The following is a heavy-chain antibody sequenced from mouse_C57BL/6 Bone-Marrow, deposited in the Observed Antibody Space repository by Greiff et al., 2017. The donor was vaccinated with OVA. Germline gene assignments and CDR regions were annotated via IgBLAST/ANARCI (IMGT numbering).Heavy chain of an antibody. J-gene: IGHJ4*01. D-gene: IGHD1-1*01. CDR1: GYTFTNNW. CDR3: ARDYGSSGGALDY. V-gene: IGHV1-55*01. CDR2: VFPGSGGS. Sequence: VQLQQPGAELVKPGASVKMSCRASGYTFTNNWITWVRQRPGQGLEWIGDVFPGSGGSNNNEKLKRRATLTVDTSSSTAYMQLSSLTSEDSAVYYCARDYGSSGGALDYWGQGTSVTVSS.